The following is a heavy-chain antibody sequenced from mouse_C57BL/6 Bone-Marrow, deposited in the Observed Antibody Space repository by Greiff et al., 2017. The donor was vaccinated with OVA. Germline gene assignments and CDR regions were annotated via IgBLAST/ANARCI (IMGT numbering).Heavy chain of an antibody. CDR3: TSCSNFDY. CDR1: GFNIKDDY. Sequence: VQLQQSGAELVRPGASVKLSCTASGFNIKDDYMHWVKQRPEQGLEWIGWIDPGNGDTEYASKFQGKATITADTSSNTAYLQLSSLTSEDTAVYYCTSCSNFDYWGQGTTLTVSS. D-gene: IGHD1-1*01. CDR2: IDPGNGDT. V-gene: IGHV14-4*01. J-gene: IGHJ2*01.